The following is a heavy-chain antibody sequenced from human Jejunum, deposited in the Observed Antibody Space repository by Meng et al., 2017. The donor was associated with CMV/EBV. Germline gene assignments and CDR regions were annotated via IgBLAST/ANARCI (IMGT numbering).Heavy chain of an antibody. CDR2: IIPLLTTP. CDR1: GGTFNNYA. D-gene: IGHD1-26*01. V-gene: IGHV1-69*01. CDR3: ARGYMYSYFDH. Sequence: SCQASGGTFNNYAVSWVRQAPGQGLEWMGEIIPLLTTPNYAQQFRSRLTIIVDESTDTAHMELTSLRSEDTAVYYCARGYMYSYFDHWGQGTLVTVSS. J-gene: IGHJ4*02.